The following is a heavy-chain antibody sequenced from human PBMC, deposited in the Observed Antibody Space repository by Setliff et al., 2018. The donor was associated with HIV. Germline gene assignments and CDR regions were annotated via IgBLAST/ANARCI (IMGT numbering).Heavy chain of an antibody. CDR1: GGSISTSSHS. V-gene: IGHV4-39*01. D-gene: IGHD3-10*01. J-gene: IGHJ4*02. Sequence: SETLSLTCTVSGGSISTSSHSWGWIRQSPGKGLEWVGHINHSRSTFYNPSLKNRVTMSIDTSKNQFSLKLTSVTAADTSVYFCASRLPLSSGSAFAYWGQGTLVTGSS. CDR2: INHSRST. CDR3: ASRLPLSSGSAFAY.